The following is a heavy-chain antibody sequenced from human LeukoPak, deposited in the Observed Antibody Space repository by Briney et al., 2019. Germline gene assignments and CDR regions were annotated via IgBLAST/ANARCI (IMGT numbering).Heavy chain of an antibody. D-gene: IGHD3-16*01. V-gene: IGHV3-49*03. CDR1: GISICDYA. CDR3: TISRFYDYVWGGS. CDR2: IRSKTYGGTT. Sequence: GGSLRLSCTASGISICDYAMSWFRQAPGKGLEWGSLIRSKTYGGTTEYAASVEGRFTISRDDSKSIAYLQMNNLKTEDTALYYCTISRFYDYVWGGSWGQGTLVTVSS. J-gene: IGHJ5*02.